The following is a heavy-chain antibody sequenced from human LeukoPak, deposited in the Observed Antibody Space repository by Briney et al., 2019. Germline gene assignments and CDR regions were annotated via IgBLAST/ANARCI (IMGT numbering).Heavy chain of an antibody. V-gene: IGHV3-33*08. Sequence: GGSLRLSCAASGFTFSSYSMNWVRQAPGKGLEWVAVVWPGGSKKYHADSVKGRFTISRDNSKNTLYLQMNSLRAEDTAVYYCARDSYYDSRGYLGNWGQGTLVTVSS. D-gene: IGHD3-22*01. J-gene: IGHJ4*02. CDR2: VWPGGSKK. CDR3: ARDSYYDSRGYLGN. CDR1: GFTFSSYS.